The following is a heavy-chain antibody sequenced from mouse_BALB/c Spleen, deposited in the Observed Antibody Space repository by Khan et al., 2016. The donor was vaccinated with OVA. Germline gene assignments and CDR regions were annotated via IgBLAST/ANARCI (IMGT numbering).Heavy chain of an antibody. D-gene: IGHD1-1*01. Sequence: EVQLQESGPGLLTPSQSLSLTCTVTGYSITSDYAWNWIRQFPGNKLAWMAYISYSGSTSYHPSLRSRISIPRDTSKNQFFLQLNSVTTEDTATDYCASGRLLLRYPDYFDYWGQGTTLTGSS. J-gene: IGHJ2*01. CDR1: GYSITSDYA. V-gene: IGHV3-2*02. CDR3: ASGRLLLRYPDYFDY. CDR2: ISYSGST.